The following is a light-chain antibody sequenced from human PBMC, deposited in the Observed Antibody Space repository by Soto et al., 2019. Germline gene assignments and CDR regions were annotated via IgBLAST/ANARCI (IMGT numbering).Light chain of an antibody. V-gene: IGKV3-15*01. CDR2: GAS. CDR1: QSVSTN. J-gene: IGKJ5*01. CDR3: QQYNNWPTT. Sequence: EIVMTQSPAPLSVSPGDRVTLSCMASQSVSTNLAWYQQKPGQAPRLLIYGASTRATGIPARFSGSGFGTDFTLTISSVQSEDFAVYYCQQYNNWPTTFGQGTRLEI.